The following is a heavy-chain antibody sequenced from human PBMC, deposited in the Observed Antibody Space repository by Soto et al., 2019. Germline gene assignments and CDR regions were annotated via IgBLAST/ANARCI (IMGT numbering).Heavy chain of an antibody. Sequence: SETLSLTCTVSGGSIGSYYWSWIRQPPGKGLEWIGYIYYSGSTNYNPSLKSRVTISVDTSKNQFSLKLSSVTAADTAVYYCARAVRGVMGYYYYYMDVWGKGTTVTVSS. J-gene: IGHJ6*03. D-gene: IGHD3-10*01. V-gene: IGHV4-59*01. CDR1: GGSIGSYY. CDR3: ARAVRGVMGYYYYYMDV. CDR2: IYYSGST.